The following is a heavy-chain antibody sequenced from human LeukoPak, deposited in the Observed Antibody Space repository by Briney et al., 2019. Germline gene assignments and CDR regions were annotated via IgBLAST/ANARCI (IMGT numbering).Heavy chain of an antibody. CDR1: GGSISSSSYY. V-gene: IGHV4-39*07. D-gene: IGHD1-14*01. CDR2: IYYSGST. Sequence: SETLSLTCTVSGGSISSSSYYWGWIRQPPGKGLEWIGSIYYSGSTYYNPSLKSRVTISVDTSKNQFSLNLTSLTAADTAVYYCARDRKYYYHMDVWGKGTTVTVSS. J-gene: IGHJ6*03. CDR3: ARDRKYYYHMDV.